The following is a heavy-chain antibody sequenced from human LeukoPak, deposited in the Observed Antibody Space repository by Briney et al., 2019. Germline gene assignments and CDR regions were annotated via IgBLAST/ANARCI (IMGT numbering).Heavy chain of an antibody. CDR1: GYTFTSYG. Sequence: ASVKVSCKASGYTFTSYGINWVRQAPGQGLEWMGWISGSTGNRKYEQKIQSRVTLTTDTSTRTAYMELRSLRSDDTAVYYCARGTVGGNDYYYMDVWGKGTTVTVSS. V-gene: IGHV1-18*01. J-gene: IGHJ6*03. CDR3: ARGTVGGNDYYYMDV. CDR2: ISGSTGNR. D-gene: IGHD4-11*01.